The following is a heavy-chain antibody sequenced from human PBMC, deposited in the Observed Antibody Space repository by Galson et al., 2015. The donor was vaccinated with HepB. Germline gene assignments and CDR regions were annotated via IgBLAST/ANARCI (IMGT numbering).Heavy chain of an antibody. Sequence: SLRLSCAASGFTFDDYAMHWVRQAPGKGLEWVSGISWNSDSTGYADSVKGRFTISRDNAKNSLYLQMNSLRAEDTALYYCAKRDNNGYYSNWGQGTLVTVSS. CDR3: AKRDNNGYYSN. D-gene: IGHD3-22*01. J-gene: IGHJ4*02. CDR1: GFTFDDYA. V-gene: IGHV3-9*01. CDR2: ISWNSDST.